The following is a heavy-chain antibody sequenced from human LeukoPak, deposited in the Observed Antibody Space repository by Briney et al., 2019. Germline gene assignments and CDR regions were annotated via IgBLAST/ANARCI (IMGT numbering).Heavy chain of an antibody. Sequence: SQTLSLTCAISGDSVSSNSAAWNWIRQSPSRGLEWLGRTYYRSKWYNDYAVSVKSRITINPDTSKNQFSLQLKSVTTADTAVYYCARSDYSGSYFLDYWGQGTLVTVSS. CDR3: ARSDYSGSYFLDY. D-gene: IGHD1-26*01. V-gene: IGHV6-1*01. CDR1: GDSVSSNSAA. J-gene: IGHJ4*02. CDR2: TYYRSKWYN.